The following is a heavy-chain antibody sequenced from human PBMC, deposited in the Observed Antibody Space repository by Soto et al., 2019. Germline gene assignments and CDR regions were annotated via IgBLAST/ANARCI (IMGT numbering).Heavy chain of an antibody. CDR2: TYYRSKWYN. CDR3: ARDRIAAVGTDHYGMDV. Sequence: SQTLSLTCSISGDSVSSNSAAWNWIRQSPSRGLEWLGRTYYRSKWYNDSAVSVKSRITINPDTSKNQFSLQLNSVTPEDTAVYYCARDRIAAVGTDHYGMDVWGQGTTVTVSS. D-gene: IGHD6-13*01. CDR1: GDSVSSNSAA. V-gene: IGHV6-1*01. J-gene: IGHJ6*02.